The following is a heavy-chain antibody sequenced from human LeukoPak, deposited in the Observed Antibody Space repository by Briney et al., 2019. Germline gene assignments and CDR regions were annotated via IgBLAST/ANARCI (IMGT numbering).Heavy chain of an antibody. D-gene: IGHD6-13*01. J-gene: IGHJ3*02. Sequence: ASVKVSCKASGYTFTSYGISWVRQAPGQGLEWMGWISAYNGNTNYAQKLQGRVTMTTDTSTSTAYMELRSLRSDDTAVYYCATERSSSWSLSAFDIWGQGTMVTVSS. V-gene: IGHV1-18*01. CDR2: ISAYNGNT. CDR3: ATERSSSWSLSAFDI. CDR1: GYTFTSYG.